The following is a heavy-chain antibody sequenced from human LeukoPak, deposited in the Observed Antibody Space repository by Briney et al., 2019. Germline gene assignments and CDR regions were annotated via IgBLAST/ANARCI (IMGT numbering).Heavy chain of an antibody. CDR2: IRSKANSYAT. V-gene: IGHV3-73*01. J-gene: IGHJ5*02. D-gene: IGHD1-26*01. Sequence: GGSLRLSCAASGFTFSGSAMHWVRQASGKGLEWVGRIRSKANSYATAYAASVKGRLTISRDDSKNTAYLQMDSLKTEDTAVYYCTRHGNGLGTAWGQGTLVTVSS. CDR3: TRHGNGLGTA. CDR1: GFTFSGSA.